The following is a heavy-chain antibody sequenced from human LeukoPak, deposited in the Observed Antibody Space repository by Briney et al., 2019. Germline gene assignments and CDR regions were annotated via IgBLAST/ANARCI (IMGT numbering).Heavy chain of an antibody. Sequence: GGSLRLSCAASGFTVSSNYMSWVRQAPGKGLEWVSVIYSGGSTYYADSVKGRFTISRDNAKNSLFLQMNSLRAEDTAIYYCARSLTTLTYEGYWGQGTLVTVSS. J-gene: IGHJ4*02. CDR2: IYSGGST. V-gene: IGHV3-53*01. D-gene: IGHD1-1*01. CDR1: GFTVSSNY. CDR3: ARSLTTLTYEGY.